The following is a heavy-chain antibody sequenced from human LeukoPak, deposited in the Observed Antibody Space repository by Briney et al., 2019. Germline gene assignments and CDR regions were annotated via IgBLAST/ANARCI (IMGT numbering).Heavy chain of an antibody. CDR3: ARVVHSDDYYYMDV. V-gene: IGHV3-30*01. Sequence: GGSLRLSCAAPGFTFSSYAMHWVRQAPGKGLEWVAVISYDGSNKYYADSVKGRFTISRDNSKNTLYLQMNSLRAEDTAVYYCARVVHSDDYYYMDVWGKGTTVTVSS. CDR1: GFTFSSYA. J-gene: IGHJ6*03. D-gene: IGHD3-10*01. CDR2: ISYDGSNK.